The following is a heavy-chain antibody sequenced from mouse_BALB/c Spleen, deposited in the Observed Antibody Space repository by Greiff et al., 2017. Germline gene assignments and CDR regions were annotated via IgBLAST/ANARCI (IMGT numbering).Heavy chain of an antibody. CDR3: ARWGFITTATRFAY. V-gene: IGHV1-9*01. CDR2: ILPGSGST. J-gene: IGHJ3*01. CDR1: GYTFSSYW. D-gene: IGHD1-2*01. Sequence: QVQLQQSGAELLKPGASVKISCKATGYTFSSYWIEWVKQRPGHGLEWIGEILPGSGSTNYNEKFKGKATFTADTSSNTAYMQLSSLTSEDSAVYYCARWGFITTATRFAYWGQGTLVTVSA.